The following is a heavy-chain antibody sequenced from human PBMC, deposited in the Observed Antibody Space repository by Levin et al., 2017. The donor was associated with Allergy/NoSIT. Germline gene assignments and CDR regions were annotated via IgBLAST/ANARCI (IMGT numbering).Heavy chain of an antibody. V-gene: IGHV1-18*01. CDR2: ISTFNRNT. CDR3: ARFQRLRCSLSAAFDV. Sequence: ASVKVSCKASGYKFTYYGINWVRQAPGQGLEWMGWISTFNRNTNYAQKLQGRVTITIDTSTNTTYMELRNLRSEDTALYYCARFQRLRCSLSAAFDVWGQGTMVTVSS. J-gene: IGHJ3*01. CDR1: GYKFTYYG. D-gene: IGHD4-17*01.